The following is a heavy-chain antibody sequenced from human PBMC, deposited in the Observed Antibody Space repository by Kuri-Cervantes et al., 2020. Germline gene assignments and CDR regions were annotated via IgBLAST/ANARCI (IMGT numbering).Heavy chain of an antibody. CDR3: ARDASLDFWSGYFGY. V-gene: IGHV3-23*01. CDR2: VSGPGTST. CDR1: GFTFSSYS. D-gene: IGHD3-3*01. Sequence: GESLKISCAASGFTFSSYSMSWVRQAPGKGLEWVSAVSGPGTSTFYTDSVKGRFTISRDNSKDTLYLQMNSLRAEDTAVYYCARDASLDFWSGYFGYWGQGTLVTVSS. J-gene: IGHJ4*02.